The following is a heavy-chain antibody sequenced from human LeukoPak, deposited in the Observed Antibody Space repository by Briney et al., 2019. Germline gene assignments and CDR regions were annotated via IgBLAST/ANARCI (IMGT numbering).Heavy chain of an antibody. CDR2: ISAYNGNT. CDR1: GYTFTSYG. D-gene: IGHD1-14*01. J-gene: IGHJ3*02. V-gene: IGHV1-18*01. CDR3: ARLTVPNDAFDI. Sequence: ASVKVSCKASGYTFTSYGISWVRQAPGQGLEWMGWISAYNGNTNYAQKLQGRATMTTDTSTSTAYMELRSLRSDDTAVYYCARLTVPNDAFDIWGQGTMVTVSS.